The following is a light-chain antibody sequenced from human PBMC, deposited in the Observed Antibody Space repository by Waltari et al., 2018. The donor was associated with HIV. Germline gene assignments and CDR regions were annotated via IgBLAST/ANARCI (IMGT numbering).Light chain of an antibody. CDR1: SSDVGGYNY. V-gene: IGLV2-14*03. CDR2: EVP. J-gene: IGLJ1*01. Sequence: QSALTQPASVSGSPGQSITISCTGTSSDVGGYNYVSWYQQHPGRAPKVLISEVPNRTSGVSDRFSGSKSGNTASLTISGLLAEDDGDYYCCSYSRSASYVFGTGTKVTVL. CDR3: CSYSRSASYV.